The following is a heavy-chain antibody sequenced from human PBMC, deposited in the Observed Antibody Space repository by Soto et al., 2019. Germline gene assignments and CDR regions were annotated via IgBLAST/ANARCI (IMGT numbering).Heavy chain of an antibody. Sequence: QVQLVESGGGVVQPGRSLRLSCAASGFTFSSYGMHWVRQAPGKGLEWVAVISYDGSNKYYADSVKGRFTISRDNSKNTLYLQMNSLRAEDTAVYYCAKIGGWLQSFDPWGQGTLVTVSS. CDR2: ISYDGSNK. CDR3: AKIGGWLQSFDP. V-gene: IGHV3-30*18. CDR1: GFTFSSYG. J-gene: IGHJ5*02. D-gene: IGHD5-12*01.